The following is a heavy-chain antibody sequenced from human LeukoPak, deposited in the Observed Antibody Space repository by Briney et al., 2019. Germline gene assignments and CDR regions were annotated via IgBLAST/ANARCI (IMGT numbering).Heavy chain of an antibody. CDR3: ASSGQLSAFFDY. V-gene: IGHV4-61*02. CDR2: IYTSGST. CDR1: GGSNSSGSYY. J-gene: IGHJ4*02. D-gene: IGHD6-13*01. Sequence: SETLSLTCTVSGGSNSSGSYYWSWIRQPAGKGLEWIGRIYTSGSTNYNPSLKSRVTISVDTSKNQFSLKLSSVTAADTAVYYCASSGQLSAFFDYWGQGTLVTVSS.